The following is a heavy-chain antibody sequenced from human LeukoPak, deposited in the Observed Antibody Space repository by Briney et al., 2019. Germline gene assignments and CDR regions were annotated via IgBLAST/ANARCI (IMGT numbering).Heavy chain of an antibody. Sequence: GGSLRLSCTASGLTISSYWMHWVRHAPGKGLVWVSGIISDGSRAYYADSVKGRFTISRDNTKNTLYLQMNSLRAEDTAVYYCATELREGYWGQGTLVTVSS. V-gene: IGHV3-74*01. J-gene: IGHJ4*02. CDR3: ATELREGY. CDR2: IISDGSRA. D-gene: IGHD2-15*01. CDR1: GLTISSYW.